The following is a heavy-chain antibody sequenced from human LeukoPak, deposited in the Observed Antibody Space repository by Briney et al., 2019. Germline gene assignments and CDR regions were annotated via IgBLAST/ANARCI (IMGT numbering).Heavy chain of an antibody. J-gene: IGHJ4*02. CDR1: AFNFSDYG. V-gene: IGHV3-30*18. D-gene: IGHD6-13*01. CDR3: AKVGGRSWFYFDN. CDR2: ITNDGSDK. Sequence: GGSLRLSCAGSAFNFSDYGMGWVRQAPGKGLEWVAVITNDGSDKYYTDSVKGRFSISRDNSKNTLYLQMNSLRPEDTAIYYCAKVGGRSWFYFDNWGQGTVVTVSS.